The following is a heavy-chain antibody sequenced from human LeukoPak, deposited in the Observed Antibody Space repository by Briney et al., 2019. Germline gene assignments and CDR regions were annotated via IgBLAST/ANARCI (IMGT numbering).Heavy chain of an antibody. V-gene: IGHV4-38-2*01. CDR3: AGVYVWGSYRYTD. Sequence: SGTLSLTCAVSGYSISSGYYWGWIRQPPGKGLEWIGSIYHSGSTYYNPSLKSRVTISVDTSKNQFSLKLSSVTAADTAVYYCAGVYVWGSYRYTDWGQGTLVTVSS. D-gene: IGHD3-16*02. CDR1: GYSISSGYY. CDR2: IYHSGST. J-gene: IGHJ4*02.